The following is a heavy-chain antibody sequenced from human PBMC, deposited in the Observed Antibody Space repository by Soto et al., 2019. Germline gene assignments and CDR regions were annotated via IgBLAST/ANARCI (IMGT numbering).Heavy chain of an antibody. Sequence: QVQLVQSGAEVKKPGSSVKVSCKASGGTFSSYAISWVRQAPGQGLEWMGGIIPIFGTANYAQKFQGRVTITADESTRTADMELSSLRSEDTAVYYCATPPRGGFGELGHLGRYDGMDVWGQGTTVTVSS. V-gene: IGHV1-69*12. CDR3: ATPPRGGFGELGHLGRYDGMDV. D-gene: IGHD3-10*01. J-gene: IGHJ6*02. CDR2: IIPIFGTA. CDR1: GGTFSSYA.